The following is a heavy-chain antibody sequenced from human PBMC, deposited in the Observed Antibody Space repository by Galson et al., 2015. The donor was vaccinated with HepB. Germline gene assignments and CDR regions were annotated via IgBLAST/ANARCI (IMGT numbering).Heavy chain of an antibody. D-gene: IGHD6-13*01. J-gene: IGHJ4*02. Sequence: QSGAEMKEPGESLRISCKGSGYSFSTYWIGWVRQMPGKGLEWMGIIYPGDSDTRYSPSFQGQVTISADKSISTAYLQWSSLKASDTAMYYCARGASYSSSWYDPFDYWGQGTLVTVSS. CDR1: GYSFSTYW. CDR3: ARGASYSSSWYDPFDY. CDR2: IYPGDSDT. V-gene: IGHV5-51*01.